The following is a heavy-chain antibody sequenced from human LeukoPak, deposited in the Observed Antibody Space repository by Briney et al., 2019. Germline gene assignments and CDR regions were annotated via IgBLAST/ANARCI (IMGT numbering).Heavy chain of an antibody. D-gene: IGHD3-3*01. J-gene: IGHJ6*02. CDR3: AKSRRITIFGVVITDYYYYGMDV. Sequence: PVGSLRLSCAASGFTFSSYAMSWGRQAPGKGLEWVSAISGSGGSTYYADSVKGRFTISRDNSKNTLYLQMNSLRAEDTAVYYCAKSRRITIFGVVITDYYYYGMDVWGQGTTVTVSS. V-gene: IGHV3-23*01. CDR1: GFTFSSYA. CDR2: ISGSGGST.